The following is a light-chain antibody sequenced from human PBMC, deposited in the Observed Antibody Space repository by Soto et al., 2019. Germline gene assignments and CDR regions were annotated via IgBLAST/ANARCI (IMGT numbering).Light chain of an antibody. CDR3: QKYYGAPLT. J-gene: IGKJ4*01. V-gene: IGKV1-27*01. Sequence: RQMSMSPYRMSAAVGKGEIITCRASQGISNYLAWYQHKPGTVPKLLIYTASTLRSGVPSRFTGSGSGTDFTLTISSLQPEDVAAYYGQKYYGAPLTFGGGTKVDI. CDR1: QGISNY. CDR2: TAS.